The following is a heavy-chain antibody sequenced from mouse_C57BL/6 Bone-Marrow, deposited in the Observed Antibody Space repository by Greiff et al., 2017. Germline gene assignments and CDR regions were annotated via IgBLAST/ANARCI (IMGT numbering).Heavy chain of an antibody. Sequence: EVKLMESGGGLVQPGGSLSLSCAASGFTFTDYYMSWVRQPPGKALEWLGFIRNKANGYTTEYSASVKGRFTISRDTYQSILYLQMNALRAEDSATYYCARLGITTVVARYWYFDVWGTGTTVTVSS. D-gene: IGHD1-1*01. CDR1: GFTFTDYY. V-gene: IGHV7-3*01. CDR3: ARLGITTVVARYWYFDV. CDR2: IRNKANGYTT. J-gene: IGHJ1*03.